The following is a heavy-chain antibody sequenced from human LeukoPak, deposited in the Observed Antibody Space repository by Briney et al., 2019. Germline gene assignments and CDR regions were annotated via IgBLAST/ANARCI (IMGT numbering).Heavy chain of an antibody. V-gene: IGHV4-59*01. CDR2: IYYSGST. J-gene: IGHJ4*02. Sequence: PSETLALICTVSGGPISSYYGSWIRQPPGKGLEWIGYIYYSGSTNYNPSLKSRVTISVDTSKNQFSLKLSSVTAADTAVYYCARWDPRYGSYYFQDLGQGTLVTVSS. CDR3: ARWDPRYGSYYFQD. CDR1: GGPISSYY. D-gene: IGHD6-6*01.